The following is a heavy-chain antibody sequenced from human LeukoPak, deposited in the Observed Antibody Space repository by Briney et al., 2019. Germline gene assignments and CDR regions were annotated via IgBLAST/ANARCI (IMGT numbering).Heavy chain of an antibody. CDR1: GFTFTSSA. J-gene: IGHJ4*02. Sequence: SVKVSCKASGFTFTSSAMQWVRQARGQRLEWIGWIVVGSGNTNYAQKFQERVTITRDMSTSKAYMELSSLRSEDTAVYYCAAGWVCSGGSCYYYFDYWGQGTLVTVSS. CDR3: AAGWVCSGGSCYYYFDY. D-gene: IGHD2-15*01. CDR2: IVVGSGNT. V-gene: IGHV1-58*02.